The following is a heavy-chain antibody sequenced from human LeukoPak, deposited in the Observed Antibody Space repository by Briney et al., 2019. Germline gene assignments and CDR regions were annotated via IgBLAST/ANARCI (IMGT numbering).Heavy chain of an antibody. CDR2: ISSSGSTI. CDR3: AREISGGHDYYYYMDV. J-gene: IGHJ6*03. D-gene: IGHD2-8*02. CDR1: GFTFGSYE. V-gene: IGHV3-48*03. Sequence: PGGSLRLSCAASGFTFGSYEMNWVRQAPGKGLEWVSYISSSGSTIYYADSVKGRFTISRDNAKNSLYLQMSSLRAEDTAVYYCAREISGGHDYYYYMDVWGKGTTVTVSS.